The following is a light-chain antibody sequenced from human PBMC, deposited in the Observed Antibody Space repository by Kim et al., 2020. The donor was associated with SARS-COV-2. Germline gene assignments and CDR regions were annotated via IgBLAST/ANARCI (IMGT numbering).Light chain of an antibody. CDR3: QQRGNWPLT. CDR1: QSVGST. CDR2: DAF. J-gene: IGKJ1*01. Sequence: VAPGKRPTPPSRASQSVGSTFAWYQQKPGQAPRLLIYDAFSRATGIPAMFSGSGSGTDFTLTISSLEPEDFAVYYCQQRGNWPLTFGQGTKVDIK. V-gene: IGKV3-11*01.